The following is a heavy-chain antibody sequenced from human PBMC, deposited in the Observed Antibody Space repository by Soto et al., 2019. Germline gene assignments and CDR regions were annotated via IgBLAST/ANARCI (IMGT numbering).Heavy chain of an antibody. V-gene: IGHV3-48*02. CDR1: VFPFSTYG. Sequence: GGSLSLAFVVSVFPFSTYGMTWVRQAPGKGLEWVSYISSGASSIFYADSVKGRFTISRDDAKNSLYLQMNSLRDEDTAVYYCARVGAVEYWGQGTLVTVSS. CDR3: ARVGAVEY. D-gene: IGHD3-16*01. J-gene: IGHJ4*02. CDR2: ISSGASSI.